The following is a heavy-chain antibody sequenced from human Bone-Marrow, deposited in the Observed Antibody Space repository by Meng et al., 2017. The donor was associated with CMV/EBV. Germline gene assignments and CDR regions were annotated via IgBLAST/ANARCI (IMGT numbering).Heavy chain of an antibody. Sequence: KVSCKASGVTFSSYTISWVRQAPGQGLEWMGRIIPILGIANYAQKFQGRVTITADKSTSTAYMELSSLRSEDTAVYYCARDPDYSTYYYYGMDVWGQGTTVTVSS. V-gene: IGHV1-69*04. CDR1: GVTFSSYT. CDR2: IIPILGIA. J-gene: IGHJ6*02. CDR3: ARDPDYSTYYYYGMDV. D-gene: IGHD4-11*01.